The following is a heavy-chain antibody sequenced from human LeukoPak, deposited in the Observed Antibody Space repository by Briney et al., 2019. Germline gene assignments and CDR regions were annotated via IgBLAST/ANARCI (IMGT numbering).Heavy chain of an antibody. CDR2: ILKDGSSP. CDR3: TKDSREYTSSYV. CDR1: GFTFSGFT. D-gene: IGHD6-6*01. V-gene: IGHV3-30*04. J-gene: IGHJ4*02. Sequence: GSLRLSCEASGFTFSGFTMHWVRQAPGKGLEWVALILKDGSSPRYADSVKGRFTISRGNSKNTLHLQMNSLRAEDTAIYYCTKDSREYTSSYVWGQGTLVTVSS.